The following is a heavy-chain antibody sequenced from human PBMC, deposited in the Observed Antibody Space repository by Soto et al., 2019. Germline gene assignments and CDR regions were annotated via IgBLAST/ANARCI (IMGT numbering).Heavy chain of an antibody. V-gene: IGHV4-59*08. D-gene: IGHD6-13*01. Sequence: QVQLQESGPGLVKPSETLSLTCTVSGGSISSYYWSWIRQPPGKGLEWIGYIYYSGSTNYNPSLKSRXXIXAXXSKNQFSRKLSSVTAADTAVYYCARRIAAAGTFDYWGQGTLVTVSS. J-gene: IGHJ4*02. CDR2: IYYSGST. CDR1: GGSISSYY. CDR3: ARRIAAAGTFDY.